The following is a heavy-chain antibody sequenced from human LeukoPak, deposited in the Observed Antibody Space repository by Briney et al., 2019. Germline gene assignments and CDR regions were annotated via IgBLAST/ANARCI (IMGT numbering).Heavy chain of an antibody. D-gene: IGHD3-10*01. Sequence: SEALSLTCTVSGGSISSYYWSWIRQPAGKGLEWIGRIYTSGITNYNPSLKSRITMSVDTSKNQFSLKLSSVTAADTAVYYCARFYGSGSYSPRGDYYYYMDVWGKGTTVTISS. CDR3: ARFYGSGSYSPRGDYYYYMDV. J-gene: IGHJ6*03. CDR2: IYTSGIT. CDR1: GGSISSYY. V-gene: IGHV4-4*07.